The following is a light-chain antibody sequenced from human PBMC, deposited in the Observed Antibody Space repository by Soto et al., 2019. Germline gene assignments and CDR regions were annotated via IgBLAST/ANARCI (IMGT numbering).Light chain of an antibody. Sequence: EIVMTQSPATLSVYPGERATLSCRASQSVSDTLVWYQQKPGQSPRLLIYGASTRATGIPARFSGGGSGTEFTLTISSLQSEDFAVYYCQQYSNWPYTFGQGTKLEIK. CDR3: QQYSNWPYT. CDR1: QSVSDT. J-gene: IGKJ2*01. V-gene: IGKV3-15*01. CDR2: GAS.